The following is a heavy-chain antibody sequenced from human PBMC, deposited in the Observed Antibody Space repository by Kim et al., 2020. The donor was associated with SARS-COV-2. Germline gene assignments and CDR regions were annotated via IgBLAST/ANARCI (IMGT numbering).Heavy chain of an antibody. Sequence: GGSLRLSCAASGFTFRTYWLDWVRQAPGKGLVWVSRINSDGSSTSYADSVQGRFTISRDNAKNTLYLQMNGLRAEDTAVYYCARGYCSGTSCFAGLFDNWGQGTLVTVSS. V-gene: IGHV3-74*01. J-gene: IGHJ4*02. CDR2: INSDGSST. CDR3: ARGYCSGTSCFAGLFDN. D-gene: IGHD2-2*01. CDR1: GFTFRTYW.